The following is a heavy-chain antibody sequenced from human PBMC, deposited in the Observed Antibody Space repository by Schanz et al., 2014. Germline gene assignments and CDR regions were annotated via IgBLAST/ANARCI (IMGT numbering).Heavy chain of an antibody. J-gene: IGHJ3*01. CDR3: AKGQQRRGTQADDAFHV. D-gene: IGHD3-10*01. CDR2: ISSGSTFE. CDR1: GFIFDNYA. Sequence: EVQLVESGGGLVKPGGSLRLSCVASGFIFDNYAMNWVRRAPGKGLEWVASISSGSTFEYYADSVMGRFTISRDNAKNTLYLQMNSLRDEDTAIYYCAKGQQRRGTQADDAFHVWGQGTVVTVS. V-gene: IGHV3-21*04.